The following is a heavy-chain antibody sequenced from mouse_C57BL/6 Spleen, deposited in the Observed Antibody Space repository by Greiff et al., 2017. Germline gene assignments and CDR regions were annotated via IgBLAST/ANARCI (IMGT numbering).Heavy chain of an antibody. J-gene: IGHJ1*03. CDR1: GYAFSSSW. Sequence: QVQLKESGPELVKPGASVKISCKASGYAFSSSWMNWVKQRPGKGLEWIGRIYPGDGDTNYNGKFKGKATLTADKSSSTAYMQLSSLTSEDSAVYFCARESYSNLYWYFDVWGTGTTVTVSS. CDR3: ARESYSNLYWYFDV. V-gene: IGHV1-82*01. D-gene: IGHD2-5*01. CDR2: IYPGDGDT.